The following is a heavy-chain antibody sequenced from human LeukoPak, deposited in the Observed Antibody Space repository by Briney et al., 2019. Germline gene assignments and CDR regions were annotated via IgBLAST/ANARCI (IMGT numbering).Heavy chain of an antibody. CDR1: GYTFTGYY. V-gene: IGHV1-2*06. J-gene: IGHJ4*02. CDR3: ARDLGEWSYYFDY. D-gene: IGHD3-16*01. Sequence: GASVKVSCKASGYTFTGYYMHWVRQAPGQGLEWMGRINPNSGGTNYAQKFQGRVTMTRDTSISTAYMELSRLRSDDTAVYYCARDLGEWSYYFDYWGQGTLVTVPS. CDR2: INPNSGGT.